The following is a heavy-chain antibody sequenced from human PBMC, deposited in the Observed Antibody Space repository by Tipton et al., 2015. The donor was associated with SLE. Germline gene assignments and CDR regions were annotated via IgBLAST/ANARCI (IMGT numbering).Heavy chain of an antibody. Sequence: TLSLTCAVSGYSISSGYYWGWIRQPPGKGLEWIGEINHSGSTNYNPSLKSRVTISVDTSKNQFSLKLSSVTAADTAVYYCARHGPKVAAARNPFDYWGQGTLVTVSS. CDR3: ARHGPKVAAARNPFDY. D-gene: IGHD6-13*01. CDR1: GYSISSGYY. J-gene: IGHJ4*02. CDR2: INHSGST. V-gene: IGHV4-38-2*01.